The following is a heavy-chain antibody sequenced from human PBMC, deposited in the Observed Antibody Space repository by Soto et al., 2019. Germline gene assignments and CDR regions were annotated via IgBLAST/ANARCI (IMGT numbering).Heavy chain of an antibody. CDR2: ISYDGSNK. Sequence: LRLSCAASGFTFSSYGMHWVRQAPGKGLEWVAVISYDGSNKCYADSVKGRFTISRDNSKNTLYLQMNSLRAEDTAVYYCAKDSSSWTDYYYYGMDVWGQGTTVTVSS. D-gene: IGHD6-13*01. V-gene: IGHV3-30*18. CDR3: AKDSSSWTDYYYYGMDV. J-gene: IGHJ6*02. CDR1: GFTFSSYG.